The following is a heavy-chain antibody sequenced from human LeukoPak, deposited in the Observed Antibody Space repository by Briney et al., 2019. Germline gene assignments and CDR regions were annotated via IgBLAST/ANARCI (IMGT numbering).Heavy chain of an antibody. V-gene: IGHV3-23*01. CDR2: ISGSGGST. CDR1: GVTFSSYA. Sequence: GGSLRLSCAAAGVTFSSYAMSWVRQAPGKGLEWVSAISGSGGSTYYADSVKGRFTISSDNSKRTLYLQRNSLTAEDPAVYYCAKLPTSGWSFGYWGQGTLVTVSS. D-gene: IGHD6-19*01. J-gene: IGHJ4*02. CDR3: AKLPTSGWSFGY.